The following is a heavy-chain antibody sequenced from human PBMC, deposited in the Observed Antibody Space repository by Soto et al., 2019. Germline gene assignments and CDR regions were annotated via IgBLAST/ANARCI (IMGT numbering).Heavy chain of an antibody. J-gene: IGHJ4*02. D-gene: IGHD3-22*01. V-gene: IGHV1-69*13. CDR1: GGTFSSYA. Sequence: ASVKVSCKASGGTFSSYAISWVRQAPGQGLEWMGGIIPIFGTANYAQKFQGRVTITADESTSTAYMELSSLRSEDTAVYYCARDPGYYYDSSVFPQDYGGQGTLVTAPS. CDR3: ARDPGYYYDSSVFPQDY. CDR2: IIPIFGTA.